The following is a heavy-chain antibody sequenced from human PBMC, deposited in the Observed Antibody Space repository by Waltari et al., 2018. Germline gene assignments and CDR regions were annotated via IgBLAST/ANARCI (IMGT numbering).Heavy chain of an antibody. CDR3: ARGVQYCSNGVCYPVFDS. D-gene: IGHD2-8*01. Sequence: QVQLQQWGAGLLKPSETLSLTCAVYGGSFSGYYWSWTRQPPGRGLEWIGEINHIGITNYKPSLKSRVTISVDTSKNHFSLRLSSVTAAEAAVYYCARGVQYCSNGVCYPVFDSWGQGTLVTVSS. CDR2: INHIGIT. J-gene: IGHJ4*02. CDR1: GGSFSGYY. V-gene: IGHV4-34*01.